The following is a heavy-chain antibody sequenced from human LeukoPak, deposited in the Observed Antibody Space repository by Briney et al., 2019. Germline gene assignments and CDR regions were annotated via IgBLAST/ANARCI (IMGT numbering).Heavy chain of an antibody. V-gene: IGHV4-4*09. D-gene: IGHD3-9*01. CDR2: IYTSGST. CDR3: ARHYDILTGYSTRSAAFDI. Sequence: SETLSLTCTVSGGSISSYYWSWIRQPPGKGLEWIGYIYTSGSTNYNPSLKSRVTISVDTSKNQFSLKLSSVTAADTAVYYCARHYDILTGYSTRSAAFDIWGQGTMVTVSS. CDR1: GGSISSYY. J-gene: IGHJ3*02.